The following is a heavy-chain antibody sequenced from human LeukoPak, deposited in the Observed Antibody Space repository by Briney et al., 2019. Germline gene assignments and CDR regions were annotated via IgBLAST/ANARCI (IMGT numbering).Heavy chain of an antibody. CDR1: GGSFSGYY. V-gene: IGHV4-34*01. J-gene: IGHJ5*02. CDR3: ARGLGIAAAGKSNWFDP. Sequence: SETLSLTCAVYGGSFSGYYWSWIRQPPGKGLDWIGEINHSGSTNYNPSLKSRVTISVDTSKNQFSLKLSSVTAADTAVYYCARGLGIAAAGKSNWFDPWGQGTLVTVSS. CDR2: INHSGST. D-gene: IGHD6-13*01.